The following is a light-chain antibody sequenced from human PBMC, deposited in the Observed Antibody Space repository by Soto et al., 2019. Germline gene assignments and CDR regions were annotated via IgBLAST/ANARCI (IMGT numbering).Light chain of an antibody. V-gene: IGLV2-14*03. J-gene: IGLJ1*01. CDR1: RSDVASRDS. Sequence: QSALTQPASVSGSLGQSIAISCTGTRSDVASRDSVSWYQHHPGKAPKLLIYDVNLRPSGVSHRFSGSKSGTTASLTISGLQTEDEADYSCASYTTSNTPYVFGTGTKVTVL. CDR3: ASYTTSNTPYV. CDR2: DVN.